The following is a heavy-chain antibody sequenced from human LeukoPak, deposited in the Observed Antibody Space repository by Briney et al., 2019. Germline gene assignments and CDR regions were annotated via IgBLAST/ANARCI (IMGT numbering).Heavy chain of an antibody. D-gene: IGHD6-6*01. CDR3: ARVGEEDSSSYYFDY. CDR1: GFTFSSYS. Sequence: GGSLRLSCAASGFTFSSYSMNWVRQAPGKGLEWVSSISSSSSYIHYADSVKGRFTISRDNAKNSLYLQMNSLRAEDTAVYYCARVGEEDSSSYYFDYWGQGTLVTVSS. J-gene: IGHJ4*02. V-gene: IGHV3-21*01. CDR2: ISSSSSYI.